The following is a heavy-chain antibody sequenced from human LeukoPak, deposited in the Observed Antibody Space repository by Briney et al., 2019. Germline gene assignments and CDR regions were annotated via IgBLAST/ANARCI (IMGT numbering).Heavy chain of an antibody. Sequence: SETLSLTCAVYGGSFSGYYWSRIRQPPGKGLEWIGEINHSVSTNYNPSLKSRVTISVDTSKNQFSLKLSSVTAADTAVYYCARERYNWSYGLEARWAFDIWGQGTMVTVSS. J-gene: IGHJ3*02. CDR2: INHSVST. CDR1: GGSFSGYY. V-gene: IGHV4-34*01. D-gene: IGHD1-7*01. CDR3: ARERYNWSYGLEARWAFDI.